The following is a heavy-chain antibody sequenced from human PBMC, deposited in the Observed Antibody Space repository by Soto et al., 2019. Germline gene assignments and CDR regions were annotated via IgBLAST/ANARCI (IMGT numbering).Heavy chain of an antibody. Sequence: NPSETLSLTCTVSGGSVCSYYWSWIRQPAGKGLEWIGRIYTSGSTNYNPSLKSRVTMSVDTSKNQFSLKLSPVTAADTAVYYCARAGQWPAQTFDYWARGTLVTVSS. D-gene: IGHD6-19*01. J-gene: IGHJ4*02. CDR3: ARAGQWPAQTFDY. V-gene: IGHV4-4*07. CDR1: GGSVCSYY. CDR2: IYTSGST.